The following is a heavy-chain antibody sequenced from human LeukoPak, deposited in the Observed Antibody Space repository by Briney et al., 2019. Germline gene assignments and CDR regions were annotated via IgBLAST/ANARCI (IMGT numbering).Heavy chain of an antibody. J-gene: IGHJ4*02. V-gene: IGHV1-18*01. CDR3: ARDYPTAAVRIDY. Sequence: GASVKVSCKASAYTFTSYGIRWVRQAPGQGLEWLGWISAYNGNTNYAQKLQGRVTLTTDTSTSTAYMEVRSLRSDDTAVYYCARDYPTAAVRIDYWGQGTLVTVSS. CDR2: ISAYNGNT. D-gene: IGHD6-25*01. CDR1: AYTFTSYG.